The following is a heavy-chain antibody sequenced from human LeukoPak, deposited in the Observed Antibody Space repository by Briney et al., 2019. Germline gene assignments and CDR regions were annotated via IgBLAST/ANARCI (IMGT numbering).Heavy chain of an antibody. D-gene: IGHD6-19*01. CDR3: ARHVGSGSFRFDY. J-gene: IGHJ4*02. Sequence: SETLSLTCTVSGGSISSSSYYWGWIRQPPGKGLEWIGSIFYSGSTFYNPSLKSRVTMSVDTSKNQFSLRLSSVTAADTAVYYCARHVGSGSFRFDYWGQGTLVTVSS. CDR1: GGSISSSSYY. CDR2: IFYSGST. V-gene: IGHV4-39*01.